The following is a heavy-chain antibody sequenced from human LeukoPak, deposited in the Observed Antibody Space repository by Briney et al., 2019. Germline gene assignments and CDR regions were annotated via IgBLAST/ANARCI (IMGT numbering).Heavy chain of an antibody. Sequence: SETLSLTCTVSGHSISSYFWTWIRQPPGKGLEWIGFIYHSGTSSYNPSLKSRLTMSVDTSKNQVSLKLNSVTAADTAIYYCARGSYGWFDPWGQGTLVTVSS. CDR1: GHSISSYF. CDR2: IYHSGTS. J-gene: IGHJ5*02. CDR3: ARGSYGWFDP. V-gene: IGHV4-59*01. D-gene: IGHD1-26*01.